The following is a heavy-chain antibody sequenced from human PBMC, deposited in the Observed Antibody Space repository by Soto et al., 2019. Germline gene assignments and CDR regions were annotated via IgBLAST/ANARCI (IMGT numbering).Heavy chain of an antibody. Sequence: GGSLRLSCAASGFTFSSYGMHWVRQAPGKGLEWVAVISYDGSNKYYADSVKGRFTISRDNSKNTLYLKMNSRRAEDRAVYYCAKDQVYWGGDCYAEDYWGQGTLVTVSS. CDR3: AKDQVYWGGDCYAEDY. CDR1: GFTFSSYG. D-gene: IGHD2-21*02. CDR2: ISYDGSNK. V-gene: IGHV3-30*18. J-gene: IGHJ4*02.